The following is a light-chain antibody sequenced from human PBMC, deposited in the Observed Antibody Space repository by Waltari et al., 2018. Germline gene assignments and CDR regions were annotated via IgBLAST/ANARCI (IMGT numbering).Light chain of an antibody. J-gene: IGLJ2*01. CDR2: DRN. V-gene: IGLV3-19*01. Sequence: SSELTQDPTVSVAMGQTVRITSQGASLRSYYASRYQQRPGQAPVLVIFDRNDRPSGVPDRFSGSSSDNTAVLTITGAQAEDEASYYCHSRDASGVGGSFGGGTKLTVL. CDR3: HSRDASGVGGS. CDR1: SLRSYY.